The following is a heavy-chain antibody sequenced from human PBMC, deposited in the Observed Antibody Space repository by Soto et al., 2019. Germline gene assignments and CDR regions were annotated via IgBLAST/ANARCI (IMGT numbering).Heavy chain of an antibody. CDR1: GFSFSSYA. V-gene: IGHV3-23*01. J-gene: IGHJ4*02. D-gene: IGHD5-12*01. CDR2: ISGSGGST. CDR3: AKGVSGYGRFDS. Sequence: LRLSCVASGFSFSSYAMSWVRQAPGKGLEWVSAISGSGGSTYYADSVKGRFTISRDNSKNTLYLQMNSLRAEDTAVYYCAKGVSGYGRFDSWGQGTLVTVSS.